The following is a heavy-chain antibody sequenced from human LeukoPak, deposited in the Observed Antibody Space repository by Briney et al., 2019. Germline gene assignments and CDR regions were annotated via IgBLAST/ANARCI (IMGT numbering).Heavy chain of an antibody. D-gene: IGHD1-26*01. V-gene: IGHV3-7*03. CDR2: INPDGSEK. CDR3: ARDRAYSAFDY. J-gene: IGHJ4*02. CDR1: GVTFRASW. Sequence: GGSLRLSCAVGGVTFRASWLIWVRQAPGRGLERVAIINPDGSEKYYLESLKGRITISRDNAENSVHLQMNSLKAEDTAIYYCARDRAYSAFDYWGQGTLVTVSS.